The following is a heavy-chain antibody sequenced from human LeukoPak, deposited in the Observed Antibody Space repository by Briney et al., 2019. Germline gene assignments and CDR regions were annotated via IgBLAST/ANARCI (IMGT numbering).Heavy chain of an antibody. D-gene: IGHD3-3*01. CDR2: INTNTGNP. CDR3: ARGIHYDFWSGLYYYYGMDV. V-gene: IGHV7-4-1*02. Sequence: ASVKVSCKASGYTFTSYAMNWVRQAPGQGLEWMGWINTNTGNPTYAQGFTGRFVFSLDTSVGTAYLQISSLKAEDTAVYYCARGIHYDFWSGLYYYYGMDVWGQGTTVTVSS. CDR1: GYTFTSYA. J-gene: IGHJ6*02.